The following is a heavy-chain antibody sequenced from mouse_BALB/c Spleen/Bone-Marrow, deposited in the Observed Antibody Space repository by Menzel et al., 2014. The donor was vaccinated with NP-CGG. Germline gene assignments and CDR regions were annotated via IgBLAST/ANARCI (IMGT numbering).Heavy chain of an antibody. Sequence: VQLQQSGAELARPGASVKLSCKASGYTFTSYWMQWVKQRPGQGLEWTGAIYPGDGDTRYTQKFKGKATLTADKSSSTAYMQLSSLASEDSAVYYCARGTGPDYWGQGTTLTVSS. CDR3: ARGTGPDY. D-gene: IGHD4-1*01. CDR1: GYTFTSYW. CDR2: IYPGDGDT. J-gene: IGHJ2*01. V-gene: IGHV1-87*01.